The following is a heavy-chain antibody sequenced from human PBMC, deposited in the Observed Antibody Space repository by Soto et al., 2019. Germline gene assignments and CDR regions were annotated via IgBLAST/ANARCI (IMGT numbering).Heavy chain of an antibody. J-gene: IGHJ4*02. V-gene: IGHV4-30-4*01. CDR2: IYYSGST. D-gene: IGHD4-17*01. CDR3: ARKNGDYESGVYYFDY. CDR1: GGSISSGDYY. Sequence: QVQLQESGPGLVKPSQTLSLTCTVSGGSISSGDYYWSWIRQPPGKGLEWIGYIYYSGSTYYNPSLKSRVTISVDTSKNQFSLKLSSVTAADTAVYYCARKNGDYESGVYYFDYWGQGTLVTVSS.